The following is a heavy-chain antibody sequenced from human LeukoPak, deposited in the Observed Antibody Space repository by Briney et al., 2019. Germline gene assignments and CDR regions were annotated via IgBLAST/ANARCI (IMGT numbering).Heavy chain of an antibody. V-gene: IGHV3-21*01. Sequence: PGGSLRLSCAASGFTFSSYAMHWVRQAPGKGLEWVSSISSSSSYIYYADSVKGRFTISRDNAKNSLYLQMNSLRAEDTAVYYCARALRRITMVRAPTYWFDPWGQGTLVTVSS. CDR2: ISSSSSYI. CDR1: GFTFSSYA. J-gene: IGHJ5*02. CDR3: ARALRRITMVRAPTYWFDP. D-gene: IGHD3-10*01.